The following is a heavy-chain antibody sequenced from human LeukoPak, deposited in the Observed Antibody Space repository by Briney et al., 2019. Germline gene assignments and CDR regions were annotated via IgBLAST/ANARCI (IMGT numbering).Heavy chain of an antibody. J-gene: IGHJ4*02. D-gene: IGHD5-18*01. V-gene: IGHV1-2*02. Sequence: GASAKVSCKASGYIFTGYYIHWVRQAPGQGLEWMGWINPNSGGTNYAQKFQDRVTMTRDTSISTVDMELSRLISDDTAVYYCARDGSADYLSAPSNTAMVPLDYWGQGTLVTVSS. CDR3: ARDGSADYLSAPSNTAMVPLDY. CDR2: INPNSGGT. CDR1: GYIFTGYY.